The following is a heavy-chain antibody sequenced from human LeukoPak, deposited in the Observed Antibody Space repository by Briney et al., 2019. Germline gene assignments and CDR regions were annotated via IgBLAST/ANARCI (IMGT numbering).Heavy chain of an antibody. J-gene: IGHJ4*02. CDR3: ARVTTGGYYNC. CDR2: IYTSGST. Sequence: PSQTLSLTCSVSSGSISSGSYYWSWIRQPAGKGLEWIGRIYTSGSTNYNPSLKSRVTMSFDASNNQFSLRLSSVTAADTAVYYCARVTTGGYYNCWGQGTLVTVSS. CDR1: SGSISSGSYY. V-gene: IGHV4-61*02. D-gene: IGHD3-22*01.